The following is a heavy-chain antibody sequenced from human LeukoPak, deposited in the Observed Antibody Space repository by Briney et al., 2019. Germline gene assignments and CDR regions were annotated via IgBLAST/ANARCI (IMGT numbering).Heavy chain of an antibody. Sequence: SETLSLTCTVSGRSIFSGSYYWTWIRQHPGKGLEWIGSIYYRGSTYYNPSLKSRVSTSVDTSKNQFSLKLTSMTAADTAVYFCARGLVVTALDYWGQGTLVTVSS. CDR3: ARGLVVTALDY. D-gene: IGHD2-21*02. J-gene: IGHJ4*02. CDR2: IYYRGST. V-gene: IGHV4-31*03. CDR1: GRSIFSGSYY.